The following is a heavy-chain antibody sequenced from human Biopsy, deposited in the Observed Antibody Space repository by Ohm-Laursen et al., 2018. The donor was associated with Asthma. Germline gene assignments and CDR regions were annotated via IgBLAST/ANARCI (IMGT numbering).Heavy chain of an antibody. D-gene: IGHD1-20*01. CDR2: IAYDGSKK. CDR3: AKGRYKWNDGYYGLDV. CDR1: GFTFSNYG. Sequence: SLRLSCSASGFTFSNYGMHWVRQAPGKGLEWVAVIAYDGSKKYYADSVKGRFTISRDNSKNTLYLQMNSLRGEDTAVYYCAKGRYKWNDGYYGLDVWGQGTTVTVSS. V-gene: IGHV3-30*18. J-gene: IGHJ6*02.